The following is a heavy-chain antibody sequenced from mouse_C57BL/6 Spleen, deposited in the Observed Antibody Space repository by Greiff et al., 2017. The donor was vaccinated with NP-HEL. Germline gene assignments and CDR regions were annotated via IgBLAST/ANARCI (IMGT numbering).Heavy chain of an antibody. D-gene: IGHD2-4*01. CDR2: IDPNSGGT. J-gene: IGHJ2*01. V-gene: IGHV1-72*01. Sequence: QVQLQQSGAELVKPGASVKLSCKASGYTFTSYWMHWVKQRPGRGLEWIGRIDPNSGGTKYNEKFKGKATLTVDKPSSTAYRQLSSLTSEDSAGDYCARGRVYDYDGVFGYWGQGTTLTVSS. CDR3: ARGRVYDYDGVFGY. CDR1: GYTFTSYW.